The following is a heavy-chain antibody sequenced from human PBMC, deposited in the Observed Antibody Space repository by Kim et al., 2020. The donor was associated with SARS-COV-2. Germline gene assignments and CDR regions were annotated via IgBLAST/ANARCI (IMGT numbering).Heavy chain of an antibody. D-gene: IGHD3-10*01. CDR1: GFTFSSYW. V-gene: IGHV3-7*03. CDR3: ARRRSDPTMVRGGRRFDY. Sequence: GGSLRLSCAASGFTFSSYWMSWVRQAPGKGLEWVANIKQDGSEKYYVDSVKGRFTISRDNAKNSLYLQMNSLRAEDTAVYYCARRRSDPTMVRGGRRFDYWGQGTLVTVSS. CDR2: IKQDGSEK. J-gene: IGHJ4*02.